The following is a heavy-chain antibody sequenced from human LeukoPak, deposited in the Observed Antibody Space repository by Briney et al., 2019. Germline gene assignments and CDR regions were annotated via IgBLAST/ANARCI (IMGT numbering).Heavy chain of an antibody. CDR1: GGSFSGYY. J-gene: IGHJ4*02. CDR3: ARGPSAAAMALPIDY. D-gene: IGHD5-18*01. Sequence: SETLSLTCAVYGGSFSGYYWSWIRQPPGKGLEWIGEINHSGSTNYNPSLKSRVTISVDTSKNQFSLKLSSVTAADTAVYYCARGPSAAAMALPIDYWGQGTLVTVSS. CDR2: INHSGST. V-gene: IGHV4-34*01.